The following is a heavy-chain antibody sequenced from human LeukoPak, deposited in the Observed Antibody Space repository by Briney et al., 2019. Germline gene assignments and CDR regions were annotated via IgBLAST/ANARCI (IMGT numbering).Heavy chain of an antibody. CDR2: IIPIFGTA. CDR3: ARTLLNYYDSSGYYSYFDY. V-gene: IGHV1-69*13. J-gene: IGHJ4*02. D-gene: IGHD3-22*01. CDR1: GGTFISYA. Sequence: ASVKVSCKASGGTFISYAISWVRQAPGQGLEWMGGIIPIFGTANYAQKFQGRVTITADESTSTAYMELSSLRSEDTAVYYCARTLLNYYDSSGYYSYFDYWGQGTLVTVSS.